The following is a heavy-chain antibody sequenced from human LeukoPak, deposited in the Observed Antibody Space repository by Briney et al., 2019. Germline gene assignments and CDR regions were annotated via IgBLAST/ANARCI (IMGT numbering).Heavy chain of an antibody. CDR2: ISGSGGST. CDR3: GRDIVVVPAAIGHDAFDI. Sequence: AGGSLRLSCAASGFTFSSYAMSWVRQAPGKGLDWVSAISGSGGSTYYADSVKGRFTISRDNSKNTLYLQMNSLRAEDTAVYYCGRDIVVVPAAIGHDAFDIWGQGTMVTVSS. J-gene: IGHJ3*02. V-gene: IGHV3-23*01. D-gene: IGHD2-2*02. CDR1: GFTFSSYA.